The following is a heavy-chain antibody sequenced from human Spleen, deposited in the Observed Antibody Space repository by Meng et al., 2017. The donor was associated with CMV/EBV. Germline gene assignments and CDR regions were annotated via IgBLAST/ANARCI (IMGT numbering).Heavy chain of an antibody. J-gene: IGHJ4*02. CDR3: ARDADGTGWHGAGDY. V-gene: IGHV3-43D*03. CDR1: GFNFDDHT. Sequence: GESLKISCAASGFNFDDHTMHWVREAPGKGLEWVSLLTWDGGSTFYGDSVKGRLTISRDNSKNSLYLQMNSLRPEDTALYYCARDADGTGWHGAGDYWGQGTLVTVSS. CDR2: LTWDGGST. D-gene: IGHD6-19*01.